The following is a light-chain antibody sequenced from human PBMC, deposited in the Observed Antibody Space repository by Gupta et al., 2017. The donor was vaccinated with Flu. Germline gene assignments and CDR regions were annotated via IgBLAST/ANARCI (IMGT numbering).Light chain of an antibody. CDR3: QQSDSTPYT. CDR2: AAS. J-gene: IGKJ2*01. V-gene: IGKV1-39*01. Sequence: PPSLPASVGDRVIITCRASRNITNYLNWYQQKPGKAPKLLIYAASSLQSGVPSRFSGSGSGTDFTLTINRLQPEDFVTYYCQQSDSTPYTFGQGTKLEIK. CDR1: RNITNY.